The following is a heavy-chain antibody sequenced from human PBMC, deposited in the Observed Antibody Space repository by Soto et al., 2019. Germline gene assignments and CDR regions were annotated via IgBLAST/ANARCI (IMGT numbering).Heavy chain of an antibody. CDR3: ARARRGAAASLDY. Sequence: GASVKVSCKASGYTFTSYAMHWVRQAPGQRLEWMGWINAGNGNTKYSQKFQGRVTITRDTSASTAYMELSSLRSEDTAVYYCARARRGAAASLDYWGQGTLVTVSS. CDR1: GYTFTSYA. CDR2: INAGNGNT. J-gene: IGHJ4*02. D-gene: IGHD6-13*01. V-gene: IGHV1-3*01.